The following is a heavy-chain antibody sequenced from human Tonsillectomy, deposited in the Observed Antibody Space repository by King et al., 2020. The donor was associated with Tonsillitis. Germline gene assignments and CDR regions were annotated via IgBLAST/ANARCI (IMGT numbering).Heavy chain of an antibody. CDR2: INQDGSEK. Sequence: QLVQSGGGLVQPGGSLKLSCAASGFTFRSFWMSWVRQAPGKGPEWVANINQDGSEKYYVDSVKGRFTISRDNAKNSLYLQMNSLRAEDTAVYYCARDLGRLVTFDFWGQGTLVTVSS. V-gene: IGHV3-7*03. CDR1: GFTFRSFW. D-gene: IGHD2-21*02. CDR3: ARDLGRLVTFDF. J-gene: IGHJ4*02.